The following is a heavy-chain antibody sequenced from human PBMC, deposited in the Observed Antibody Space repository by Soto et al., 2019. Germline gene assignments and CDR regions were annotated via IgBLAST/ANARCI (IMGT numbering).Heavy chain of an antibody. CDR2: IHSSGGT. V-gene: IGHV4-39*02. CDR1: GASLNSSNYF. CDR3: GRLAEAATGHTDFDF. Sequence: RSETLSVNCAVPGASLNSSNYFWGWIRQPPGKGLEFVGSIHSSGGTYYNPSLKSRVTVSVDLSNSHFSLSLKSLTATDTAVYYCGRLAEAATGHTDFDFWGQGTLVTVSS. J-gene: IGHJ4*02. D-gene: IGHD2-15*01.